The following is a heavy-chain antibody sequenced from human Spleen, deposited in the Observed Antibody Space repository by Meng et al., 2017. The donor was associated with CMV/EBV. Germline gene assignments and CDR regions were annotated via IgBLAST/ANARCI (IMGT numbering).Heavy chain of an antibody. D-gene: IGHD5-18*01. CDR1: GYTFTSYS. V-gene: IGHV1-18*01. CDR3: ARGPLGYGPTNWFDP. Sequence: SGYTFTSYSISGVRQAPGLGLEWMGWLSVSNDDANYAQHLQGRLTMTTDTSTSTAYMEVRSLTSDDTAVYYCARGPLGYGPTNWFDPWGQGTLVTVSS. J-gene: IGHJ5*02. CDR2: LSVSNDDA.